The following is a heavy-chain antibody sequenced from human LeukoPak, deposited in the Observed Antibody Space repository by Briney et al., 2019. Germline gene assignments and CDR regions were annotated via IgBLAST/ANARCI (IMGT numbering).Heavy chain of an antibody. CDR2: IKQDGSEK. CDR3: AKRGVVIRVILVGFHKEAYYFDS. CDR1: GFTFSSYW. J-gene: IGHJ4*02. D-gene: IGHD3-22*01. V-gene: IGHV3-7*03. Sequence: GGSLRLSSAASGFTFSSYWMSWVRQAPGKGLEWVANIKQDGSEKYYVDSVKGRFTISRDNAKNSLYLQMNSLRAEDTAVYFCAKRGVVIRVILVGFHKEAYYFDSWGQGALVTVSS.